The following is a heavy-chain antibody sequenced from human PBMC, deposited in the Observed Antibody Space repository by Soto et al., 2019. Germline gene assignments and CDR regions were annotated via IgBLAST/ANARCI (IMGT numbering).Heavy chain of an antibody. V-gene: IGHV3-30-3*01. CDR3: ARGGGFCGADCYKGGIDY. J-gene: IGHJ4*02. Sequence: LRLSCAASGFTFSPYTMHWVRQTPGKGLEWVAVISYDGSDKNYADSVRGRFTISRDNSKNTLFLQMNSLRVEDTALYYCARGGGFCGADCYKGGIDYWGQGALVTVSS. CDR1: GFTFSPYT. CDR2: ISYDGSDK. D-gene: IGHD2-21*02.